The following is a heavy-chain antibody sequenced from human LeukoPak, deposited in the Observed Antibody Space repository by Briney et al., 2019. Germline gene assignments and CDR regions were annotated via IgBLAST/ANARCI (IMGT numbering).Heavy chain of an antibody. CDR2: IYTSGST. Sequence: SETLSLTCTVSGGSISGYYWSWIRQPAGKGLEWIGRIYTSGSTNYNPSLKSRVTMSVDTSKNQFSLKLSSVTAADTAVYYCARAPAVAYTQPPDYWGQGTLVTVSS. CDR3: ARAPAVAYTQPPDY. D-gene: IGHD6-19*01. J-gene: IGHJ4*02. CDR1: GGSISGYY. V-gene: IGHV4-4*07.